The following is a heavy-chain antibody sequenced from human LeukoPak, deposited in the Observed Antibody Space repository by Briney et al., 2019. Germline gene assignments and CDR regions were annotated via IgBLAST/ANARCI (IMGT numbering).Heavy chain of an antibody. D-gene: IGHD3-10*01. CDR2: TYWNNDK. Sequence: SGPTLVNPPQTLTLTCTFSGFSLRSPGVGVAWIRQPPGKALEWLAVTYWNNDKSYSPSLKSRLTISKDTSNNQVVLIITNMDPVDTATYYCAHKGRGSGSYTMWGQGTLVTVSS. CDR1: GFSLRSPGVG. V-gene: IGHV2-5*01. J-gene: IGHJ4*02. CDR3: AHKGRGSGSYTM.